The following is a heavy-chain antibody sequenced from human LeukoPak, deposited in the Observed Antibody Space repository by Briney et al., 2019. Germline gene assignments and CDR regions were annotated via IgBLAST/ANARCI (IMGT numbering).Heavy chain of an antibody. CDR3: VSAGVRGYSQLSARYGMDV. CDR1: GGSFSGYY. Sequence: SETLSRTCAVYGGSFSGYYWSWIRQPPGKGLEWIGEINHSGSTNYNPSLKSRVTISVDTSKNQFSLKLSSVTAADTAAHYCVSAGVRGYSQLSARYGMDVWGQGTTVTVSS. V-gene: IGHV4-34*01. CDR2: INHSGST. J-gene: IGHJ6*02. D-gene: IGHD5-18*01.